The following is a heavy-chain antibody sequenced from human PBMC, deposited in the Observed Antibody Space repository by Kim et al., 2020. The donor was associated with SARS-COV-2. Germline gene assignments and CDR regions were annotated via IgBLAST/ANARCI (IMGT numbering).Heavy chain of an antibody. CDR2: IDPSDSFT. J-gene: IGHJ4*02. D-gene: IGHD1-1*01. CDR1: GYIFADYW. Sequence: GESLKISCHTSGYIFADYWISWVRHVPGKGLERMGKIDPSDSFTSYNPLFEGHVSISADKFATTAYLQWTTLEASDTAMYYCARLYGTTLADFWGQGTLVKVSS. CDR3: ARLYGTTLADF. V-gene: IGHV5-10-1*01.